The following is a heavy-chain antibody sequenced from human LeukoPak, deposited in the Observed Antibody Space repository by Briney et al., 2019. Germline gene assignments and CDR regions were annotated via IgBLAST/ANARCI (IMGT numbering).Heavy chain of an antibody. CDR1: GFTFSGYG. V-gene: IGHV3-33*01. D-gene: IGHD3-3*01. J-gene: IGHJ4*02. Sequence: GGSLRLSCAASGFTFSGYGIHWVRQAPGKGLEWVAVIWYDGSNKYYADSVKGRFTISRDNSKNTLYLQMNSLRAEDTAVYYCARRVATFDYWGQGTLVTVSS. CDR3: ARRVATFDY. CDR2: IWYDGSNK.